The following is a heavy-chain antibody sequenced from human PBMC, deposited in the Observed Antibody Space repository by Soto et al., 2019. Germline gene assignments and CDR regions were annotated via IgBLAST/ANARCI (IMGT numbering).Heavy chain of an antibody. V-gene: IGHV4-39*01. CDR1: GASIRSSTFY. CDR3: ARSHIGPRLSMYPYDY. Sequence: PSETLSLTCTVSGASIRSSTFYWGWIRQPPGKGLESIANIYYDGSTYYNPSLKSRVTISVDTSKNQFSLKLSSVTAADTAVYYCARSHIGPRLSMYPYDYWVQGTLVTVAS. CDR2: IYYDGST. J-gene: IGHJ4*02. D-gene: IGHD2-21*01.